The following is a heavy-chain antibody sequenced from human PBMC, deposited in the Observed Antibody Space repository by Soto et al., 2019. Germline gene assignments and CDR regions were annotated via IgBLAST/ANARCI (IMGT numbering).Heavy chain of an antibody. Sequence: SETLSLTCTVSGGTISRGDYYGSWLRQPPGKGLEWSGYIYYSGSTYYNPSLKSRVTISVDTSKNQFSLKLSSVTAADTAVYYCARDSVVGYYSSGYYSRSYYYYGMDVWGQGTTVT. CDR1: GGTISRGDYY. D-gene: IGHD3-22*01. CDR3: ARDSVVGYYSSGYYSRSYYYYGMDV. V-gene: IGHV4-30-4*01. CDR2: IYYSGST. J-gene: IGHJ6*02.